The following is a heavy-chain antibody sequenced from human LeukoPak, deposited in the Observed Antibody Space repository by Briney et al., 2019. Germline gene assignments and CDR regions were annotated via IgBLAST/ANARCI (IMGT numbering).Heavy chain of an antibody. J-gene: IGHJ4*02. V-gene: IGHV3-21*01. D-gene: IGHD5-18*01. CDR2: ISSSSSYI. Sequence: PGGSLRLSCAASGFTFSSYSMNWVRQAPGKGLEPGSSISSSSSYIYYADSVKVRFTISRDNAKNSLYLQMNSLRAEDTAVYYCARDLRYSYGYDDFDYWGQGTLVTVSS. CDR3: ARDLRYSYGYDDFDY. CDR1: GFTFSSYS.